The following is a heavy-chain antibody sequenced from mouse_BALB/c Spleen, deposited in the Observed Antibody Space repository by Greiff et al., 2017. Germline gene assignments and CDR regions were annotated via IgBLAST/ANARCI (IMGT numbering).Heavy chain of an antibody. D-gene: IGHD1-1*01. Sequence: QVQLKQSGAELVRPGTSVKVSCKASGYAFTNYLIEWVKQRPGQGLEWIGVINPGSGGTNYNEKFKGKATLTADKSSSTAYMKLSSLTSDDSAVYFCARDYYGSSYYFDYWGQGTTLTVSS. CDR2: INPGSGGT. J-gene: IGHJ2*01. CDR3: ARDYYGSSYYFDY. V-gene: IGHV1-54*01. CDR1: GYAFTNYL.